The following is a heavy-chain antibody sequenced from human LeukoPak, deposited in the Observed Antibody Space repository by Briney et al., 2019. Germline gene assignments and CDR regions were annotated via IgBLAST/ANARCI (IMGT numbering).Heavy chain of an antibody. Sequence: SVKVSCKASGGTFSSYAISWVRQAPGQGLEWMGGIIPIFGTANYAQKFQGRVTITADESTSTAYMELSSLRSEDTAVYYSARGVEVIAVAGFDAFDIWGQGTMVTVSS. CDR2: IIPIFGTA. D-gene: IGHD6-19*01. J-gene: IGHJ3*02. CDR1: GGTFSSYA. V-gene: IGHV1-69*13. CDR3: ARGVEVIAVAGFDAFDI.